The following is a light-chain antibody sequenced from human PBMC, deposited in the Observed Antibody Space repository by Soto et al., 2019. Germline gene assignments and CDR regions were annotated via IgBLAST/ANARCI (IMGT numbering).Light chain of an antibody. J-gene: IGLJ1*01. Sequence: QSALTQPASVSVSPGQSITISCTGTSGDVGGYNYVSWYQQHPGKAPKLMIYEVSNRPSGVSNRFSGSKSGNTASLTISGLQAEDEADYYCSSYTSSSTLVFGTGTKVTVL. CDR2: EVS. CDR3: SSYTSSSTLV. CDR1: SGDVGGYNY. V-gene: IGLV2-14*01.